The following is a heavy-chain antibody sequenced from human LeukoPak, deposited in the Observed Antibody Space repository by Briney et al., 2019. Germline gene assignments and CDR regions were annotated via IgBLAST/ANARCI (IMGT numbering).Heavy chain of an antibody. CDR1: GYTFSGYY. V-gene: IGHV1-2*02. Sequence: GASVKVSCKASGYTFSGYYIHWVRQAPGQGLEWMGWINPNSGGTNYAQKFQGRVTMTRDTSISTAYMELSRLRYDDTALYYCARLGIVPAGIDYWGQETLLTVSS. CDR3: ARLGIVPAGIDY. D-gene: IGHD6-13*01. CDR2: INPNSGGT. J-gene: IGHJ4*02.